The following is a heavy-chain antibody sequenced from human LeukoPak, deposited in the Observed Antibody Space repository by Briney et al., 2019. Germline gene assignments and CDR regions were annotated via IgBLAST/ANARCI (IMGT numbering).Heavy chain of an antibody. CDR3: ARVPDYDYGDYLPKD. J-gene: IGHJ4*02. CDR1: GGTFSSYA. D-gene: IGHD4-17*01. CDR2: IIPIFGTA. Sequence: SVKVSCKASGGTFSSYAISWVRQAPGQGLEWVGGIIPIFGTANYAQKFQGRVTITADESTSTAYMELSSLRSEDTAVYYCARVPDYDYGDYLPKDWGQGTLVTVSS. V-gene: IGHV1-69*01.